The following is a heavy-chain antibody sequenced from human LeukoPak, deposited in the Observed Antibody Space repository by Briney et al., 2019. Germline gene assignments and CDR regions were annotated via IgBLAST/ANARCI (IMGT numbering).Heavy chain of an antibody. CDR3: ARKTVVGSYFDY. D-gene: IGHD4-23*01. CDR1: GLTFSAYW. J-gene: IGHJ4*02. Sequence: GGSLRCSCETSGLTFSAYWMSWVRQAPGKGLEWVANIKQDGSDKYYVDSVKGRFTISRDNAKNSLYLQMNSLRAEDTAVYYCARKTVVGSYFDYWGQGTPVTVSS. V-gene: IGHV3-7*03. CDR2: IKQDGSDK.